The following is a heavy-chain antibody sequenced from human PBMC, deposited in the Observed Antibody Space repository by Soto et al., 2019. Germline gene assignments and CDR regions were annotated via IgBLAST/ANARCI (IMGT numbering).Heavy chain of an antibody. V-gene: IGHV5-51*07. CDR1: GYSRMNSW. D-gene: IGHD2-2*01. CDR2: IYPGDSDT. J-gene: IGHJ5*02. Sequence: GERLNSYAKGSGYSRMNSWACRVNQMPGNGLEWMGIIYPGDSDTRYSPSFQGQVTISADKSISTAYLQWSSLKASDTAIYYCVRNLGTSWSPGFGPWR. CDR3: VRNLGTSWSPGFGP.